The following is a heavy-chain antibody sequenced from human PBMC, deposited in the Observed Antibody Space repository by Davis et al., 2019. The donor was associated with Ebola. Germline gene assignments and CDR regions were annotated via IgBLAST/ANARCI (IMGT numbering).Heavy chain of an antibody. D-gene: IGHD3-10*01. CDR3: ARDRRQSYGAGVIDEYYGMDV. J-gene: IGHJ6*02. Sequence: PSETLSLTCTVSGGSISSHYWSWIRQPAGKGLEWIGRIYISGRTNYNPSLKSRVTMSVDTSKNQFSLKLSSVTAADTAVYYCARDRRQSYGAGVIDEYYGMDVWGQGTTVTVSS. CDR2: IYISGRT. CDR1: GGSISSHY. V-gene: IGHV4-4*07.